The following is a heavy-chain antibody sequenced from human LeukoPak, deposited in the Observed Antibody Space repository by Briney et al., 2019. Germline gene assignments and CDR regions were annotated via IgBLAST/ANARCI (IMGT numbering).Heavy chain of an antibody. CDR3: ASNPPYGDYYYYYYGMDV. V-gene: IGHV1-69*13. J-gene: IGHJ6*04. D-gene: IGHD4-17*01. Sequence: ASVKVSCKASGGTFSSYAISWVRQAPGQGLESMGGIIPIFGTANYAQKFQGRVTITADESTSTAYMELSSLRSEDTAVYYCASNPPYGDYYYYYYGMDVWGKGTTVTVSS. CDR2: IIPIFGTA. CDR1: GGTFSSYA.